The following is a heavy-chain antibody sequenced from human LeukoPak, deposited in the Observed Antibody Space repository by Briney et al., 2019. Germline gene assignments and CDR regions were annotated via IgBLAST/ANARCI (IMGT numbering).Heavy chain of an antibody. CDR2: IAISGTYI. V-gene: IGHV3-21*01. CDR1: GFILSDYN. Sequence: GGSLRLSRAASGFILSDYNMNWVRQAPGKGLEWVSFIAISGTYITYADSVKGRFTISRDNAKNSLYLQMNSLRAEDTAVYYCARDLSATARAYDYWGQGTLVTVSS. D-gene: IGHD1-26*01. CDR3: ARDLSATARAYDY. J-gene: IGHJ4*02.